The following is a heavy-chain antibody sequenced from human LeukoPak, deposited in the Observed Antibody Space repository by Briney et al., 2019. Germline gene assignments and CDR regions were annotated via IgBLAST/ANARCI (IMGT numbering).Heavy chain of an antibody. CDR2: IYHSGST. CDR3: ARVSRYYDSSGYNDAFDI. CDR1: GGSFSGYS. Sequence: PSETLSLTCAVYGGSFSGYSWSWIRQPPGKGLEWIGYIYHSGSTYYNPSLKSRVTISVDRSKNQFSLKLSSVTAADTAVYYCARVSRYYDSSGYNDAFDIWGQGTMVTVSS. V-gene: IGHV4-30-2*01. J-gene: IGHJ3*02. D-gene: IGHD3-22*01.